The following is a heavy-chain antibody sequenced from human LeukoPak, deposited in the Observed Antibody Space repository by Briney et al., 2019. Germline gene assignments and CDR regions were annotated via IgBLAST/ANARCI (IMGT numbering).Heavy chain of an antibody. J-gene: IGHJ5*02. CDR1: GFTFSSYA. CDR3: AKDLGQLVPHGFDP. D-gene: IGHD6-6*01. Sequence: GGSLRLSCAASGFTFSSYAMNWVRQAPGKGLEWVSTISGSGGSTYYADSVKGRFTISRDNSKNTLYLQMNSLRAEDTAVYYCAKDLGQLVPHGFDPWGQGTLVTVSS. V-gene: IGHV3-23*01. CDR2: ISGSGGST.